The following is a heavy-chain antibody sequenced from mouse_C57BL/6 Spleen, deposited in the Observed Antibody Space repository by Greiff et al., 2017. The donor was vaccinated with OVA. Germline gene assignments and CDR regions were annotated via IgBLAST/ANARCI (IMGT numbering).Heavy chain of an antibody. V-gene: IGHV5-4*01. D-gene: IGHD2-5*01. CDR2: ISDGGSYP. CDR1: GFTFSSYA. J-gene: IGHJ4*01. Sequence: DVPRVESVGGLVKPGGSLKLSCAASGFTFSSYAMSLVRPTPEKRLAWVATISDGGSYPYYPDNVKGRFTISRDNAKNNLYLQMSHLKSEDTAMYYCARSYYSILYAMDYWGQGTSVTVSS. CDR3: ARSYYSILYAMDY.